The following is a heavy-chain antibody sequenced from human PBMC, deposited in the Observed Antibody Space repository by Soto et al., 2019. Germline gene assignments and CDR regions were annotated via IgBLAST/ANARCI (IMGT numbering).Heavy chain of an antibody. V-gene: IGHV3-48*02. CDR3: ARTREYYYDSSGYYYYYYGMDV. Sequence: PVGSLRLSCAASGFTFSSYSMNWVRQAPGKGLEWVSYISSSSSTIYYADSVKGRFTISRDNAKNSLYLQMNSLRDEDTAVYYCARTREYYYDSSGYYYYYYGMDVWGQGTTVTVSS. CDR2: ISSSSSTI. CDR1: GFTFSSYS. J-gene: IGHJ6*02. D-gene: IGHD3-22*01.